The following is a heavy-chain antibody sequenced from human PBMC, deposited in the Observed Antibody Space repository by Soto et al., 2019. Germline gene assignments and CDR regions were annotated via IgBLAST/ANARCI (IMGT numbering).Heavy chain of an antibody. CDR1: GGSISNYY. CDR2: MYYNGNI. Sequence: PSETLSLTCNVSGGSISNYYWTWVRQSPEKGLEWIGYMYYNGNINYNPSLKSRVTISIDTSKNQFSLTLKSVTAADTAVYYCASGGNWFDPWRQGVLVTVSS. CDR3: ASGGNWFDP. V-gene: IGHV4-59*01. D-gene: IGHD3-16*01. J-gene: IGHJ5*02.